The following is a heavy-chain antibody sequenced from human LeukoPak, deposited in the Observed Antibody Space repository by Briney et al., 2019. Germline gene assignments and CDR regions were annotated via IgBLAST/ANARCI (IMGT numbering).Heavy chain of an antibody. D-gene: IGHD3-16*01. Sequence: GGSLRLSCAASGFTFSSYWMNWARQAPGKGLEWVASINHNGNVNYYVDSVKGRFTISRDNASKSRYLQMSNLRAEDTAVYFCARGGGLDVWGQGATVTVSS. CDR3: ARGGGLDV. CDR1: GFTFSSYW. CDR2: INHNGNVN. V-gene: IGHV3-7*03. J-gene: IGHJ6*02.